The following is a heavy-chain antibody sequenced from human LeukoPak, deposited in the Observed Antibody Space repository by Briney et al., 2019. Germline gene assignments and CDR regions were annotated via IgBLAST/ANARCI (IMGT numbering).Heavy chain of an antibody. CDR1: GFTFDDYA. V-gene: IGHV3-9*03. CDR3: AKATTRHIAAADTGRFDY. D-gene: IGHD6-13*01. Sequence: GWSLRLSCAASGFTFDDYAMHWVRQAPGKGLEWVSGINWNSGSLGYADSVKGRFTISRDNAKNSLYLQMNSLRAEDMALYYCAKATTRHIAAADTGRFDYWGQGTLVTVSS. CDR2: INWNSGSL. J-gene: IGHJ4*02.